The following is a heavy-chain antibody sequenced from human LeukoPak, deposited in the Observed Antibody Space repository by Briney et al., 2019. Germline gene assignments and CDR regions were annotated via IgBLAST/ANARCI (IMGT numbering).Heavy chain of an antibody. Sequence: GGSLRLSCAASGFSFSSFGMNWVRQAPGKGLEWVSAISGSGGSTYYADSVKGRFTISRDNSKNTLYLQMNSLRAEDTAVYYCAKDRDDYGDSHFDYWGQGTLVTVSS. CDR3: AKDRDDYGDSHFDY. J-gene: IGHJ4*02. D-gene: IGHD4-17*01. V-gene: IGHV3-23*01. CDR1: GFSFSSFG. CDR2: ISGSGGST.